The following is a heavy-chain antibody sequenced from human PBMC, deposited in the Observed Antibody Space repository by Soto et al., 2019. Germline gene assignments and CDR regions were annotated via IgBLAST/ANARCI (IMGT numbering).Heavy chain of an antibody. CDR1: GFTFSSYA. D-gene: IGHD3-9*01. CDR3: ARDLNVLGYDILTGQKHEYYYYGMDV. Sequence: QVQLVESGGGVVQPGRSLRLSCAASGFTFSSYAMHWVRQAPGEGLEWVAVISYDGSNKYYADSVKGRFTISRDNSKNTLYLQMNSLRAEDTAVYYCARDLNVLGYDILTGQKHEYYYYGMDVWGQGTTVTVSS. CDR2: ISYDGSNK. J-gene: IGHJ6*02. V-gene: IGHV3-30-3*01.